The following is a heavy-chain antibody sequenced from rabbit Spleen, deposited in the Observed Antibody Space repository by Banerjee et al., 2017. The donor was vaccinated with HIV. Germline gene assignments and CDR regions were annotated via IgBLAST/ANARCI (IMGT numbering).Heavy chain of an antibody. CDR2: IDSGSSGFT. Sequence: QSLEESGGDLVKPGASLTLTCIASGVSFSGNSYMCWVRQAPGKGLEWIACIDSGSSGFTYFASWANGRFTISKTSSTTVTLRMTSLTTADTATYFCARDLTGVIGWNFGWWGQGTLVTVS. J-gene: IGHJ6*01. D-gene: IGHD4-1*01. V-gene: IGHV1S40*01. CDR3: ARDLTGVIGWNFGW. CDR1: GVSFSGNSY.